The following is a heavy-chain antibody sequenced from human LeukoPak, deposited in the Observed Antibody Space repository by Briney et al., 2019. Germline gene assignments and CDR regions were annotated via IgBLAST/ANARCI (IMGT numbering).Heavy chain of an antibody. V-gene: IGHV3-23*01. D-gene: IGHD6-6*01. J-gene: IGHJ4*02. Sequence: GGSLRLSCAASGFTFSSYAMSWVRQAPGKGLEWVSAISGSGGSTYYADSVKGRFTISRDNSKNTLYLQMNSLRAEDTAVYYCAKGARSFSIAAFYYFDYWGQGTLVTVSS. CDR3: AKGARSFSIAAFYYFDY. CDR2: ISGSGGST. CDR1: GFTFSSYA.